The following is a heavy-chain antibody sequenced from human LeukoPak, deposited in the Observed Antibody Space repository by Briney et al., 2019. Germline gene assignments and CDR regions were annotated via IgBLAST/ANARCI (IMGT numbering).Heavy chain of an antibody. CDR1: GFTFSDYY. V-gene: IGHV3-11*04. Sequence: GGSLRLSCAASGFTFSDYYMSWIRQAPGKGLEWVSYISSSGSTIYYADSVKGRFTTSRDNAKNSLYLQMNSLRAEDTAVYYCARARKYCSGGSCYHLDYWGQGTLVTVSS. D-gene: IGHD2-15*01. CDR3: ARARKYCSGGSCYHLDY. CDR2: ISSSGSTI. J-gene: IGHJ4*02.